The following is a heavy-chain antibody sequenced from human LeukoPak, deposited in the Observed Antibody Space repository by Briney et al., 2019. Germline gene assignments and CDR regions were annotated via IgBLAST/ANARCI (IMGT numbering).Heavy chain of an antibody. V-gene: IGHV4-59*01. CDR2: IYYSGST. J-gene: IGHJ6*02. CDR1: GGSISSYY. D-gene: IGHD5-18*01. Sequence: SETLSLTCTVSGGSISSYYWSWIRQPPGKGLEWIGYIYYSGSTNYNPSLKSRATISVDTSKNQFSLKLSSVTAADTAVYYCARGYSYGWDYYYGMDVWGQGTTVTVSS. CDR3: ARGYSYGWDYYYGMDV.